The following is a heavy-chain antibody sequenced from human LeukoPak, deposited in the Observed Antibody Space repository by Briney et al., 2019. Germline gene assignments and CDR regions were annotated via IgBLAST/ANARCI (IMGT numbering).Heavy chain of an antibody. CDR3: ARSRNYYRVYFDN. V-gene: IGHV1-46*01. Sequence: ASVKVSCKASGYTFSSFYLHWVRQAPGQGLEWMGIITPNTGDTTYAPKFQDRLIMTRDRSTGTVYMELHSLRSEDTAVYYCARSRNYYRVYFDNWGQGTLVPVSS. CDR2: ITPNTGDT. J-gene: IGHJ4*02. D-gene: IGHD3-10*01. CDR1: GYTFSSFY.